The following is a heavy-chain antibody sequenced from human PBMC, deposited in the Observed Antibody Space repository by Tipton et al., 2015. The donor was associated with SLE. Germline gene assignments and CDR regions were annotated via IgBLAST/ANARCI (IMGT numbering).Heavy chain of an antibody. V-gene: IGHV4-39*01. CDR2: IYHSGST. J-gene: IGHJ5*02. Sequence: TLSLTCTVSGGSISSSSYYWGWIRQPPGKGLEWIGSIYHSGSTYYNPSLKSRVTISVDTSKNQFSLKLSSVTAADTAVYYCARQSYPGLVVYAHNWFDPWGQGTLVTVSS. CDR3: ARQSYPGLVVYAHNWFDP. D-gene: IGHD2-8*02. CDR1: GGSISSSSYY.